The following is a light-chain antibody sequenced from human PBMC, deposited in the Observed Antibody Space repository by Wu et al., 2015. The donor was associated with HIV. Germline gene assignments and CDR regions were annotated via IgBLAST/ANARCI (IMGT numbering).Light chain of an antibody. CDR2: GAS. CDR3: QQYDDWPL. V-gene: IGKV3-15*01. J-gene: IGKJ4*01. Sequence: EIVMTQSPATLSVSPGERATLSCRASQSISSSLAWYQQKPGQAPRLLIYGASTRATGIPARFSGSGSGSEFTLTINSMQSEDFAVYYCQQYDDWPLFGGGTKVEIK. CDR1: QSISSS.